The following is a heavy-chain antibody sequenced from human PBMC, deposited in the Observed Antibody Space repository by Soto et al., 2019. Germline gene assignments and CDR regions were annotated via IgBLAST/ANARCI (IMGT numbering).Heavy chain of an antibody. CDR2: INPSGGST. V-gene: IGHV1-46*03. J-gene: IGHJ6*03. CDR3: ARGFNTVTAIYYYYYMDV. D-gene: IGHD4-4*01. Sequence: ASVKVSCKAPGYTFTSYYMHWVRQAPGQGLEWMGIINPSGGSTSYAQKFQGRVTMTRDTSTSTVYMELSSLISEDTAVYYCARGFNTVTAIYYYYYMDVWGKGTTVTVSS. CDR1: GYTFTSYY.